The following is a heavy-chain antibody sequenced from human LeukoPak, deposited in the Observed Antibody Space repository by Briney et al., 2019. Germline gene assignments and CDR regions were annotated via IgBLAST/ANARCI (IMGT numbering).Heavy chain of an antibody. Sequence: SVKVSCKASGGTFSSYAISWVRQAPGQGLEWMGRIIPILGIASYAQKFQGRVTITADKSTSTAYMELSSLRSEDTAVYYCARVKQLAYYGMDVWGQGTTVTVSS. D-gene: IGHD6-13*01. CDR1: GGTFSSYA. CDR2: IIPILGIA. V-gene: IGHV1-69*04. J-gene: IGHJ6*02. CDR3: ARVKQLAYYGMDV.